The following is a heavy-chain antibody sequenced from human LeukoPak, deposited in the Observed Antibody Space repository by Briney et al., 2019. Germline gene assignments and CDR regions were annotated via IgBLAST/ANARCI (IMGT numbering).Heavy chain of an antibody. CDR2: IYYSGGT. Sequence: SSETLSLTCTVSGASLSSYYWSWIRQPPGKGLEWIGYIYYSGGTDYNPSLKSRVTISVDTSKNQFSLKLSSVTAADTAVYYCARQGGAVAGRAVDYWGQGTLVTVFS. D-gene: IGHD6-19*01. J-gene: IGHJ4*02. CDR1: GASLSSYY. CDR3: ARQGGAVAGRAVDY. V-gene: IGHV4-59*08.